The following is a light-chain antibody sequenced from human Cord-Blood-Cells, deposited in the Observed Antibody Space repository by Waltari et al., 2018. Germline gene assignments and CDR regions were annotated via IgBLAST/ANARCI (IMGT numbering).Light chain of an antibody. Sequence: QSALTQPASVSGSPGQSITIPCTGTSSAVGSYNLVSWYQQHPGKAPKLMIYEGSKRPSGVSNRFSGSKSGNTASLTISGLQAEDEADYYCCSYAGSSTFYVFGTGTKVTVL. CDR1: SSAVGSYNL. V-gene: IGLV2-23*01. J-gene: IGLJ1*01. CDR2: EGS. CDR3: CSYAGSSTFYV.